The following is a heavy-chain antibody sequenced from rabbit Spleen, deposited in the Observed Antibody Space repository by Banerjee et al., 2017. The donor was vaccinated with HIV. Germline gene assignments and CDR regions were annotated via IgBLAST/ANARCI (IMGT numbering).Heavy chain of an antibody. CDR3: TRNANGGWDL. D-gene: IGHD4-1*01. CDR1: AIDLIRNA. CDR2: IYPVFGIT. V-gene: IGHV1S47*01. J-gene: IGHJ4*01. Sequence: QEQLKETGGGLVQPGGSLTLSCKASAIDLIRNAMSWVRQAPGKGLEWIGDIYPVFGITNYASWVNSRFTISSDNAQNTVDLQMNSLTAADTATYFCTRNANGGWDLWGPGTLVTVS.